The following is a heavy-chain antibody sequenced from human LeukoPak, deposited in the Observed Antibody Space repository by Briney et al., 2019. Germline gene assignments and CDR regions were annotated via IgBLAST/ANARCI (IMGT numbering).Heavy chain of an antibody. CDR3: ARQRLRGISYFGF. J-gene: IGHJ4*02. V-gene: IGHV5-51*01. Sequence: GESLRISCKGSGYSFTSFWIGWVRQMPGKGLEWMGIIYPGDSDTRYSPSFEGQVTISADNSINTAYLQWSSLKASDTAMYYCARQRLRGISYFGFWGQGTLVTVSS. D-gene: IGHD3-10*01. CDR1: GYSFTSFW. CDR2: IYPGDSDT.